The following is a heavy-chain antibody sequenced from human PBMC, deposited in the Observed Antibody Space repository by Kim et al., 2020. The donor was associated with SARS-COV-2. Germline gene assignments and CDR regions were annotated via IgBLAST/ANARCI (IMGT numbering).Heavy chain of an antibody. J-gene: IGHJ6*02. CDR3: ARRLGGWRNYGMDV. D-gene: IGHD6-19*01. CDR1: GGSISSSSYY. Sequence: SETLSLTCTVSGGSISSSSYYWGWIRQPPGKGLEWIGCIYYSGSTYYNPSLKSRVTIAVDTSKNQFSLKLSSVTAADTAVYYCARRLGGWRNYGMDVWGQGTTVTVSS. V-gene: IGHV4-39*01. CDR2: IYYSGST.